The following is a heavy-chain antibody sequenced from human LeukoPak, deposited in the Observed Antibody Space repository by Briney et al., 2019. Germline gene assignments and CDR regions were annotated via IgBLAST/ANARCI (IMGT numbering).Heavy chain of an antibody. D-gene: IGHD6-19*01. Sequence: GASVKVSCKASGYTFTGYYMHWVRQAPGQGLEWMGWINPNSGGTNYAQKFQGRVTMTRDTSISTAYMELSRLRSDDTAVYYCARGGNIAGNSGWYRRIQNWFDPWGQGTLVTVSS. CDR1: GYTFTGYY. V-gene: IGHV1-2*02. CDR2: INPNSGGT. CDR3: ARGGNIAGNSGWYRRIQNWFDP. J-gene: IGHJ5*02.